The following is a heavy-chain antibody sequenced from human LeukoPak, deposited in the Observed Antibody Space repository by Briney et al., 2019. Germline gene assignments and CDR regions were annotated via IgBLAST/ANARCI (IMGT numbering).Heavy chain of an antibody. CDR1: GFTFSSYA. D-gene: IGHD4-17*01. V-gene: IGHV3-30-3*01. CDR3: ARDNYGDYVHDY. CDR2: IPYDGSNK. J-gene: IGHJ4*02. Sequence: PGRSLRLSCAASGFTFSSYAMHWVRQAPGKGLEWVAVIPYDGSNKYYADSVKGRFTISRDNSKNTLYLQMNSLRAEDTAVYYCARDNYGDYVHDYWGQGTLVTVSS.